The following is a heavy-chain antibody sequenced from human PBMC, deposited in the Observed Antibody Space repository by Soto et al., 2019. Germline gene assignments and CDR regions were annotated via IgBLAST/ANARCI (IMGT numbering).Heavy chain of an antibody. V-gene: IGHV4-59*01. Sequence: PSETLSLTCSVSGGSISNYYWSWIRQPPGKGLEWIAYIYYSGSTNYNPSLKSRVTISVDTSKNQFSLKLSSVTAADTAVYYCARTLHGGSLDYWGQGTLVTVSS. D-gene: IGHD2-15*01. CDR3: ARTLHGGSLDY. CDR2: IYYSGST. J-gene: IGHJ4*02. CDR1: GGSISNYY.